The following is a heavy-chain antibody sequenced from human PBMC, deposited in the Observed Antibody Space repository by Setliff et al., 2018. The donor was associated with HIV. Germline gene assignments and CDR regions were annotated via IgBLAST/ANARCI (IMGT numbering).Heavy chain of an antibody. CDR1: GYSISSGYY. D-gene: IGHD3-3*02. CDR3: ARDPLA. Sequence: PSETLSLTCAVSGYSISSGYYWGWIRQPPGKGLEWVGSIYHSGTTYYNPSLKSRVTISVDTSKNQFSLRLNSVTAADTAVYYCARDPLAWGQGTLVTVSS. CDR2: IYHSGTT. V-gene: IGHV4-38-2*02. J-gene: IGHJ4*02.